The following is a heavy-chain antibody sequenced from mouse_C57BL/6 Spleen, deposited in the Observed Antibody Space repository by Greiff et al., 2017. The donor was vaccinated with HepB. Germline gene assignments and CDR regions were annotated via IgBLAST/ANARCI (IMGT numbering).Heavy chain of an antibody. V-gene: IGHV1-19*01. Sequence: DVQLQESGPVLVKPGASVKMSCKASGYTFTDYYMNWVKQSHGKSLEWIGVINPYNGGTSYNQKFKGKATLTVDKSSSTAYMELNSLTSEDSAVYYCARSHYGSSPYFDYWGQGTTLTVSS. J-gene: IGHJ2*01. D-gene: IGHD1-1*01. CDR3: ARSHYGSSPYFDY. CDR2: INPYNGGT. CDR1: GYTFTDYY.